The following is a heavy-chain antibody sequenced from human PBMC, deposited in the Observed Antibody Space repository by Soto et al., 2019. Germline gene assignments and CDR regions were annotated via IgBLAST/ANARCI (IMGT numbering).Heavy chain of an antibody. CDR1: GYSFTSYW. D-gene: IGHD2-15*01. V-gene: IGHV5-10-1*01. CDR3: ASDRDCSGGSCYYYGMDV. Sequence: GESLKISCKGSGYSFTSYWISWVRQMPGKGLEWMGRIDPSDSYTNYSPSLQGHVTISADKSISTAYLQWSSLKASDTAMYYCASDRDCSGGSCYYYGMDVWGQGTTVTVSS. CDR2: IDPSDSYT. J-gene: IGHJ6*02.